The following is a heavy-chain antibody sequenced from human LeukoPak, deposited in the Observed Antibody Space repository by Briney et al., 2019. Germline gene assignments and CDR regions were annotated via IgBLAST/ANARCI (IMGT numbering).Heavy chain of an antibody. CDR2: IKNKANNYAT. J-gene: IGHJ4*02. CDR3: TRLSSGSFKFDY. CDR1: GFTFSGSA. Sequence: GGSLRLSCAASGFTFSGSAMHWVRQASGKGLEWIGRIKNKANNYATAYAASVKGRFTVSRDDSKNTAYLQMNSLKREDTAMYYCTRLSSGSFKFDYWGQGALVTVSS. D-gene: IGHD1-26*01. V-gene: IGHV3-73*01.